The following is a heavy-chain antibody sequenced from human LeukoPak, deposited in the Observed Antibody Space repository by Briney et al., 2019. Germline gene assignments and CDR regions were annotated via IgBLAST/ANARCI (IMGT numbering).Heavy chain of an antibody. Sequence: GGSLRLSCAASGFTVGSNYLSWVRQAPGKGLEWLSFIDSGGSTYYADSVKGRFTISRDNSKNTLYLQMNSLRAEDTAVYYRASGGVPDYWGQGTPVTVSS. CDR2: IDSGGST. V-gene: IGHV3-66*01. D-gene: IGHD1-1*01. J-gene: IGHJ4*02. CDR1: GFTVGSNY. CDR3: ASGGVPDY.